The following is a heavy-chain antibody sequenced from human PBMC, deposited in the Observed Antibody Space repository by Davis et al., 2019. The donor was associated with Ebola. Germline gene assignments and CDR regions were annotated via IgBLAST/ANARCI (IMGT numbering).Heavy chain of an antibody. D-gene: IGHD2-21*01. V-gene: IGHV3-30*03. J-gene: IGHJ3*02. Sequence: PGGSLRLSCAASGFTFSSYGMHWVRQAPGKGLEWVAVISYYGSNKYYANSVKGRFTISRDNSKNTLYLQMNSLRAEDTAVYYCARWGHIVVVADAFDIWGQGTMVTVSS. CDR1: GFTFSSYG. CDR3: ARWGHIVVVADAFDI. CDR2: ISYYGSNK.